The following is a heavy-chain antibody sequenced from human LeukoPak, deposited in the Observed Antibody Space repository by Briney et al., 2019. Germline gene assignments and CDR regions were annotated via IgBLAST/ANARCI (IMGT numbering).Heavy chain of an antibody. Sequence: SETLSLTCAVYGWSFNDHYWNWIRQPPGKGLEWIGEINARGVTNFNPSLKSRVTISVDSSKNQFSLTLRSMIAADTAVYYCARGQVPAARGYNWFDPWGQGTLVTVSS. CDR2: INARGVT. J-gene: IGHJ5*02. V-gene: IGHV4-34*01. CDR1: GWSFNDHY. CDR3: ARGQVPAARGYNWFDP. D-gene: IGHD2-2*01.